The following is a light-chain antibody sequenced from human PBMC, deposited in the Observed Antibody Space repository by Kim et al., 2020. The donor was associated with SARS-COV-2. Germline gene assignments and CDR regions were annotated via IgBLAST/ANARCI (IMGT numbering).Light chain of an antibody. CDR3: AVWDDSLNGPS. CDR1: SSNIGGDT. J-gene: IGLJ2*01. V-gene: IGLV1-44*01. CDR2: AVD. Sequence: ELTQPPSASGTPGQRVTISCSGSSSNIGGDTVNWYQQLPGAAPKLLIYAVDQRPSGVPDRFSGSNSGTSASLAISGLRSEDEAIYYCAVWDDSLNGPSFGGGTQLTVL.